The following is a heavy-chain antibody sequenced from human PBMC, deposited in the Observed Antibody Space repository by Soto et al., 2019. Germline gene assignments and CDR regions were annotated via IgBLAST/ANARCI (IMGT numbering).Heavy chain of an antibody. V-gene: IGHV1-18*01. CDR1: GYSFTNYG. D-gene: IGHD6-19*01. Sequence: QDQLVQSGVEVKKPGASVKVSCKASGYSFTNYGITWVRQAPGQGFEWMGWISAYTGNTNYAQKFQGRVTMTTDASRSTAYLELRSLKSDDTAVYYCARDRGVAPPVAGNTHYYYYMDVWGKGTTVTVSS. CDR3: ARDRGVAPPVAGNTHYYYYMDV. CDR2: ISAYTGNT. J-gene: IGHJ6*03.